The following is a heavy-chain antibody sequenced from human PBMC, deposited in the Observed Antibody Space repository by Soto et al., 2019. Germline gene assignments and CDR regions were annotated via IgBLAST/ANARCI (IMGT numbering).Heavy chain of an antibody. D-gene: IGHD5-18*01. V-gene: IGHV1-3*01. CDR2: INAGNGNT. J-gene: IGHJ4*02. CDR1: GYTYTSYA. CDR3: ARGLNGYLHYFDY. Sequence: QVQLVQFGAEVKKPGASVKVSCKASGYTYTSYAMHWVRQARGQRLEWMGWINAGNGNTKYSQKFQGRVTITRDTNASTAYMELSSLRSEDTAVYYCARGLNGYLHYFDYWGQGTLVTVSS.